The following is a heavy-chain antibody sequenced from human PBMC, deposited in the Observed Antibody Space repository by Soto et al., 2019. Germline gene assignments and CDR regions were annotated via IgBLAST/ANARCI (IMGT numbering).Heavy chain of an antibody. CDR3: GIGDRSSWTGNH. CDR2: IIPIFETA. V-gene: IGHV1-69*01. D-gene: IGHD6-6*01. CDR1: GGTFSSHA. J-gene: IGHJ4*02. Sequence: QVHLVQSGAEVTKAGSSVKVSCKASGGTFSSHAFSWVRQAPGHGLEWVGGIIPIFETANYAQEFQGRVSIPADESTHTVILELNKLRSVDTAIYFCGIGDRSSWTGNHWGPGTQVTVS.